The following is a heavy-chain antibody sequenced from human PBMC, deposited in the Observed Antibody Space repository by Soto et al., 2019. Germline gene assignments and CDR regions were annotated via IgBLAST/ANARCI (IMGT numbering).Heavy chain of an antibody. Sequence: QTGGSLRLSCAASGFTFSSYWMSWVRQAPGKGLEWVANIKQDGSEKYYVDSVKGRFTISRDNAKNSLYLQMNSLRAEDTAVYYCARDGAAAGNYYYYGMDVWGQGTTVTVSS. V-gene: IGHV3-7*01. D-gene: IGHD6-13*01. J-gene: IGHJ6*02. CDR1: GFTFSSYW. CDR3: ARDGAAAGNYYYYGMDV. CDR2: IKQDGSEK.